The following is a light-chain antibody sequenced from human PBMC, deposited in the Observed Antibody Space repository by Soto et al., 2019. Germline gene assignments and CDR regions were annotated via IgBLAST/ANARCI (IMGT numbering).Light chain of an antibody. Sequence: QSVLTQPPSASGTPGQRVTISCSGSNSNIGTNTVNWYQQLPGTAPKLLIYSNNQRPSGVPDRFSGSKSGTSASLAISGLQSEDDADYDCSAWDDSLSGYVFGTGTKLTVL. J-gene: IGLJ1*01. CDR2: SNN. V-gene: IGLV1-44*01. CDR1: NSNIGTNT. CDR3: SAWDDSLSGYV.